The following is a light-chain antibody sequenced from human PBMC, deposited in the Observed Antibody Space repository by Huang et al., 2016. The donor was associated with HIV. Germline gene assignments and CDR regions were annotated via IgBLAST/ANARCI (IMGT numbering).Light chain of an antibody. CDR3: QQYYTTPLT. CDR2: WAA. J-gene: IGKJ4*01. Sequence: DIVMTQSPDSLAVSLGERATVNCKSSQSLFYSSTNKNYLAWYQQKPGQPPKLLIYWAATRESGVPDRFSGSGSGTDVTLTISSLQAEDVAVYYCQQYYTTPLTFGGGTKVEIK. CDR1: QSLFYSSTNKNY. V-gene: IGKV4-1*01.